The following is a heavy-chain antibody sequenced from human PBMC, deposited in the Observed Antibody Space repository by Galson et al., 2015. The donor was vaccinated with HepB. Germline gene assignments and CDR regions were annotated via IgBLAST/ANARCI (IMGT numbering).Heavy chain of an antibody. CDR1: GFTISSNY. CDR3: ARGVAAAGKFFDY. Sequence: SLRLSCAASGFTISSNYMSWARQAPGKGLEWVSVIYSGGSTYYADSVKGRFTISRDNSKNTLYLQMNSLRAEDTAVYYCARGVAAAGKFFDYWGQGTLVTVSS. V-gene: IGHV3-53*01. CDR2: IYSGGST. D-gene: IGHD6-13*01. J-gene: IGHJ4*02.